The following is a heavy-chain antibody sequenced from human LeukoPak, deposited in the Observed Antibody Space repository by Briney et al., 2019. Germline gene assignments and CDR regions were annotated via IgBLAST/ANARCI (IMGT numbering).Heavy chain of an antibody. J-gene: IGHJ3*02. D-gene: IGHD6-13*01. CDR1: GFTFSDYY. V-gene: IGHV3-11*04. CDR3: ARGGGYTSSWYLEAFDI. Sequence: GGSLRLSCAASGFTFSDYYMSWIHQAPGKGLEWVSYISNSGNTIYYPDSVKGRFTISRDNAKNSLYLQMSSLRAEDTAVYYCARGGGYTSSWYLEAFDIWGQGTMVTVSS. CDR2: ISNSGNTI.